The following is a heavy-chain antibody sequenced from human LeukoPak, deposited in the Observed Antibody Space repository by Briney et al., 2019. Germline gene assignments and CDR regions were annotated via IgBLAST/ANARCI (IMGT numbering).Heavy chain of an antibody. CDR2: INHSGST. Sequence: PSETLSLTCAVYGGSFSGYYRSWIRQPPGKGLEWIGEINHSGSTNYNPSLKSRVTISVDTSKNQFSLKLSSVTAADTAVYYCASLHVVVAAPDAFDIWGQGTMVTVSS. D-gene: IGHD2-15*01. J-gene: IGHJ3*02. CDR3: ASLHVVVAAPDAFDI. CDR1: GGSFSGYY. V-gene: IGHV4-34*01.